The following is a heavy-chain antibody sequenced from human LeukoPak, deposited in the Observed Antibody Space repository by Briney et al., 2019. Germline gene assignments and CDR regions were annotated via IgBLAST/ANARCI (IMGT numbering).Heavy chain of an antibody. Sequence: AGGSLRLSCAASGFTFSTYTMYWVRHPPGKRLEWVSIIGNNGGGIHYADSVKGRFTISRDNFKNALYLQMNSLRVEDTAVYYCATDPNWGTHSWGQGVLVTVSS. V-gene: IGHV3-23*01. CDR3: ATDPNWGTHS. J-gene: IGHJ4*02. CDR1: GFTFSTYT. D-gene: IGHD7-27*01. CDR2: IGNNGGGI.